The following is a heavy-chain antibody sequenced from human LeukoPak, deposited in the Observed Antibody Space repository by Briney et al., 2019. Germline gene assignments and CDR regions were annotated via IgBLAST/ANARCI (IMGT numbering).Heavy chain of an antibody. CDR2: IRGSGTST. Sequence: GGSLRLSCAASGFTFSSYTLSCVRQAPGKGLEWISAIRGSGTSTYYAASVKGRFTISRDNSRNTLYLQINSLRAEDTAVYYCAKDTCGADCYSHYDHWGQGTLVTVSS. CDR3: AKDTCGADCYSHYDH. J-gene: IGHJ4*02. V-gene: IGHV3-23*01. CDR1: GFTFSSYT. D-gene: IGHD2-21*02.